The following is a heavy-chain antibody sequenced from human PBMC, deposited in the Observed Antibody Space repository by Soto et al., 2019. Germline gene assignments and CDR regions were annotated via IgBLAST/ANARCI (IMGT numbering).Heavy chain of an antibody. CDR1: GGSISSYY. Sequence: PSETLSLTCTVSGGSISSYYWSWIWQPPGKGLEWIGYIYYSGSTNYNPSLKSRVTISVDTSKNQFSLKLSSVTAADTAVYYCARETSDSFLDYWGQGTLVTVSS. CDR2: IYYSGST. J-gene: IGHJ4*02. D-gene: IGHD2-21*02. CDR3: ARETSDSFLDY. V-gene: IGHV4-59*01.